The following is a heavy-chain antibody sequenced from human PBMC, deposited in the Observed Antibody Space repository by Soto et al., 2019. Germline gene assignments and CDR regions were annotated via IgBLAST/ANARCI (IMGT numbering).Heavy chain of an antibody. CDR3: ARARNYGDYVRYYFDY. CDR1: GGSFSGYY. Sequence: SETLSLTCAVYGGSFSGYYWSWIRQPPGKGLEWIGEINHSGSTNYNPSLKSRVTISVDTSKNQFSLKLSSVTAADTAVSYCARARNYGDYVRYYFDYWGQGTLVTVSS. D-gene: IGHD4-17*01. CDR2: INHSGST. J-gene: IGHJ4*02. V-gene: IGHV4-34*01.